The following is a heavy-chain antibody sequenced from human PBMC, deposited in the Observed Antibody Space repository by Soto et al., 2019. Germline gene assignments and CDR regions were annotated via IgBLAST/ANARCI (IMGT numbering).Heavy chain of an antibody. J-gene: IGHJ5*02. CDR3: ARGALVGGYCSSTSCRNWFDP. CDR1: GGSFSGYY. D-gene: IGHD2-2*03. V-gene: IGHV4-34*01. Sequence: SETLSLTCAVYGGSFSGYYWSWIRQPPGKGLEWIGEINHSGSTNYNPSLKSRVTISVDTSKNQFSLKLSSVTAADTAVYYCARGALVGGYCSSTSCRNWFDPWGQGTLVTVSS. CDR2: INHSGST.